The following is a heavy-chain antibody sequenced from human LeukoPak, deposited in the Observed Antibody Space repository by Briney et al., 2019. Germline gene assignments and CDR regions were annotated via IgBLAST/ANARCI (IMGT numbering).Heavy chain of an antibody. V-gene: IGHV1-18*01. CDR2: ISAYNGNT. CDR1: GYTFTSYG. CDR3: ARERGCSGGSCYLYYFDY. J-gene: IGHJ4*02. Sequence: ASVKVSCKASGYTFTSYGISWVRQAPGQGLEWMGWISAYNGNTNYAQKLQGRVTMTTDTSTSTAYMELRSLRSDDTAVYYCARERGCSGGSCYLYYFDYGGQGTLVTVSS. D-gene: IGHD2-15*01.